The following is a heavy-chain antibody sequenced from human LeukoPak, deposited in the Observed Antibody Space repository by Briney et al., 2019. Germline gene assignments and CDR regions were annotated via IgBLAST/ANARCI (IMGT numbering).Heavy chain of an antibody. CDR3: ARQPIVVVPAAKPYRWFDP. CDR2: IYHSGST. J-gene: IGHJ5*02. CDR1: GYSISSGYY. D-gene: IGHD2-2*02. V-gene: IGHV4-38-2*01. Sequence: PSETLSLTCAVSGYSISSGYYWGWIRQPPGQGLEWIGSIYHSGSTYYNPSLKSRVTISVDTSKNQFSLKLSSVTAADTAVYYCARQPIVVVPAAKPYRWFDPWGQGTLVTVSS.